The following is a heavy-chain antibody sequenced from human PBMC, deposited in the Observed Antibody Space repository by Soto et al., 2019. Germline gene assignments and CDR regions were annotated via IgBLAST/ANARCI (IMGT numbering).Heavy chain of an antibody. CDR1: GYTFTSFA. CDR2: INAGNGNT. Sequence: QVQLVQSGAEVKKPGATLNVSCKASGYTFTSFAMHWVRQAPGQRLEWMGWINAGNGNTKYSQKFQGRVTITRDTSASTAYMELSSLRSEDTAVYYCARDVGATGDWGQGTLVTVSS. CDR3: ARDVGATGD. V-gene: IGHV1-3*01. J-gene: IGHJ4*02. D-gene: IGHD1-26*01.